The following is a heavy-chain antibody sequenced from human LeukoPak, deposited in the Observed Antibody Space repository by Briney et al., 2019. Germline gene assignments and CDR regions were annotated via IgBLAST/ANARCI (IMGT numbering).Heavy chain of an antibody. V-gene: IGHV3-11*01. CDR2: ISTSGSPM. Sequence: PGGSLRLSCAASGFTFSDYHMSWTRQAPGKGLEWVSYISTSGSPMYYTDSVKGRFTISRDNAKSSLYLQMNSLRAEDTAVYYCTRDWWGPDVAARSNWFAPWGQGTLVTVSS. J-gene: IGHJ5*02. D-gene: IGHD6-6*01. CDR1: GFTFSDYH. CDR3: TRDWWGPDVAARSNWFAP.